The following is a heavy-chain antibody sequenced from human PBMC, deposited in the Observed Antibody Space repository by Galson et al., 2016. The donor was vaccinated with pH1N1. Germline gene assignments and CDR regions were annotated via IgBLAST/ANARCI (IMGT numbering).Heavy chain of an antibody. CDR3: ARRYYFDY. V-gene: IGHV1-46*01. J-gene: IGHJ4*02. CDR1: GYSVTRYY. CDR2: IDPSDGTT. Sequence: CKAAGYSVTRYYMHWVRQAPGQGLEWMGIIDPSDGTTTYSQKFQGRIILTRDTSTNSVHMELTTLRPDDSATYFCARRYYFDYWGQGTLVTVSS.